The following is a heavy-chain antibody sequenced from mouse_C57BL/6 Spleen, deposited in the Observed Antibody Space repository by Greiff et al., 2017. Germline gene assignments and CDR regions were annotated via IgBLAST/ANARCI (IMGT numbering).Heavy chain of an antibody. CDR1: GFSLTSYA. CDR3: ARDYYGSSLYYAMDY. Sequence: VKVVESGPGLVAPSQSLSITCTVSGFSLTSYAISWVRQPPGKGLEWLGVIWTGGGTNYNSALKSRLSISKDNSKSQVFLKMNSLQTDDTARYYCARDYYGSSLYYAMDYWGQGTSVTVSS. CDR2: IWTGGGT. D-gene: IGHD1-1*01. V-gene: IGHV2-9-1*01. J-gene: IGHJ4*01.